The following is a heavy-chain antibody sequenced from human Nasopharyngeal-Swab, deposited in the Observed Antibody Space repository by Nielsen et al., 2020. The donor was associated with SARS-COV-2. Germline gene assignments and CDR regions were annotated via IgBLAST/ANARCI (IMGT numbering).Heavy chain of an antibody. J-gene: IGHJ6*03. D-gene: IGHD3-3*01. CDR1: GGSISSYY. CDR3: ARGTDSEIFEVVIVLGYYYYVDV. V-gene: IGHV4-59*08. CDR2: IYYSGST. Sequence: SETLSLTCTVSGGSISSYYWSWIRQPPGKGLEWIGYIYYSGSTNYNPSLKSRVTISVDTSKNQFSLKLSSVTAADSAVYYCARGTDSEIFEVVIVLGYYYYVDVWGKGTTVTVSS.